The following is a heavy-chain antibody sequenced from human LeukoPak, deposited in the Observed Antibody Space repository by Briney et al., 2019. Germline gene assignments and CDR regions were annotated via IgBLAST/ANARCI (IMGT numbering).Heavy chain of an antibody. D-gene: IGHD3-16*01. CDR2: IEQSGGRN. CDR1: GFTFSRFW. V-gene: IGHV3-7*05. Sequence: GGSLRLSCAASGFTFSRFWMNWVSQDPGRGMEWVANIEQSGGRNNYVESVKGRFTISRDNAKNSLFLEMSSLRADDTAVYFCARDVEGGTFDIWGQGTTVTVSS. CDR3: ARDVEGGTFDI. J-gene: IGHJ3*02.